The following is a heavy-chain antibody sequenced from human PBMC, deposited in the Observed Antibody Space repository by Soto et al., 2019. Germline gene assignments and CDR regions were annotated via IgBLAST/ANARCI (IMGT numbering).Heavy chain of an antibody. CDR3: ARSPPNWVDYYYYGMDV. V-gene: IGHV5-10-1*01. Sequence: GESLKISCKGSGYNFTSYWISWVRQMPGKGLEWMGRIDPSDSYTNYSPSFQGHVTISADKSISTAYLQWSSLKASDTAMYYCARSPPNWVDYYYYGMDVWGQGTTVSVSS. J-gene: IGHJ6*02. CDR2: IDPSDSYT. D-gene: IGHD7-27*01. CDR1: GYNFTSYW.